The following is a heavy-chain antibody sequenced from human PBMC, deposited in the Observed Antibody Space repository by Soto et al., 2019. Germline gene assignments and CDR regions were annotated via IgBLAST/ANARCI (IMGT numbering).Heavy chain of an antibody. CDR3: AKSPNFYCSSPNCYKFYFDF. J-gene: IGHJ4*02. CDR2: ISGSGDST. V-gene: IGHV3-23*01. D-gene: IGHD2-2*02. CDR1: GFTFISSA. Sequence: GSLTLSFAASGFTFISSAMRWVGQAPGKGLEWVSAISGSGDSTYYADSVKGRFTISRDNSKNTLYPQMNSLRAEDTAIYYCAKSPNFYCSSPNCYKFYFDFWGQGALVTVSS.